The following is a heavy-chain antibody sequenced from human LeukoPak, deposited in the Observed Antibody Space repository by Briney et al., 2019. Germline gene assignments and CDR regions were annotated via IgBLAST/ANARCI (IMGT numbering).Heavy chain of an antibody. CDR2: IYTSGST. D-gene: IGHD5-18*01. V-gene: IGHV4-4*07. CDR3: ARGLGDTAMVSAYYMDV. Sequence: SETLSLTCTVSGGSISSYYWSWIRQPAGKGLEWIGRIYTSGSTNYNPSLKSRVTMSVDTSKNQFSLELSSVTAADTAVYYCARGLGDTAMVSAYYMDVWGKGTTVTVSS. J-gene: IGHJ6*03. CDR1: GGSISSYY.